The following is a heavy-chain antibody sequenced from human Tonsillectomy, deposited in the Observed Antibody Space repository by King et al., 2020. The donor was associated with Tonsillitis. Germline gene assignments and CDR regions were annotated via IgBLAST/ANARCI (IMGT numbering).Heavy chain of an antibody. CDR1: GFTFSSYG. D-gene: IGHD3-22*01. J-gene: IGHJ2*01. Sequence: VQLVQSGGGVVQPGRSLRLSCAASGFTFSSYGMHWVRQAPGKGLEWVAVISYDGSNKYYADSVKGRFTISRDNSKNTLYLKMNSLRAEDTAVYYCAKCLTKFYDNSGYWFGNWYFDLWGRGTLVTVSS. V-gene: IGHV3-30*18. CDR3: AKCLTKFYDNSGYWFGNWYFDL. CDR2: ISYDGSNK.